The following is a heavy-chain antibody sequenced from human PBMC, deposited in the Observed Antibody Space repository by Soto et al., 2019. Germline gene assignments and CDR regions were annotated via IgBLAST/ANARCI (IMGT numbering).Heavy chain of an antibody. Sequence: QVQLVQSGAEVKKPGASVKVSCKTSGYSFATSGISWVRQAPGQGPEWMGWISPYTGETKYARNLQGRVTLTAETSTRTAYMELRSLRSDDTAIYYCAKEVGYTAGLDYWGQGTLVTVSS. CDR1: GYSFATSG. J-gene: IGHJ4*02. CDR3: AKEVGYTAGLDY. V-gene: IGHV1-18*04. D-gene: IGHD5-12*01. CDR2: ISPYTGET.